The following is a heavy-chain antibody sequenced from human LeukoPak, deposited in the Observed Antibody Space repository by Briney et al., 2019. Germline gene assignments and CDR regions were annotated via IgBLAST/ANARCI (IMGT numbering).Heavy chain of an antibody. V-gene: IGHV3-21*04. CDR2: ISSSSSYI. CDR1: GFTFSSYS. Sequence: GGSLRLSCAASGFTFSSYSMNWVRQAPGKGLEWVSFISSSSSYIYYADSVKGRFTISRDNSKNTLYLQMNSLRAEDTAVYYCARDARDGYGGNPFDYWGQGTLVTVSS. D-gene: IGHD4-23*01. J-gene: IGHJ4*02. CDR3: ARDARDGYGGNPFDY.